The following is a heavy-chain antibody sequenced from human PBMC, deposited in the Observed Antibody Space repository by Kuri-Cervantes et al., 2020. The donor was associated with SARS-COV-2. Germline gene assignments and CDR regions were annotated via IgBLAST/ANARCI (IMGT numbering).Heavy chain of an antibody. D-gene: IGHD2-21*01. CDR2: ISGSGSYM. CDR1: GFTFNTYT. J-gene: IGHJ6*03. Sequence: GGSLRLSCVASGFTFNTYTINWVRQAPGKALEWVSSISGSGSYMYYADSVKGRFIISRDSAKNSLYLQMNSLRGEDTAVYYCARVAGEGPIYCYYMDVWGKGTTVTVSS. V-gene: IGHV3-21*01. CDR3: ARVAGEGPIYCYYMDV.